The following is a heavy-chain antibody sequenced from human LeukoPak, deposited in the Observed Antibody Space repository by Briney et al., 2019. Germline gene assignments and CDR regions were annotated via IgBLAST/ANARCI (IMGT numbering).Heavy chain of an antibody. CDR3: ARSVDFWSGYPDY. J-gene: IGHJ4*02. Sequence: PGGSLRLSCAASGFTLNSYGMHWVRQAPGKGLEWVAVIWYDGSSKYYAASVKGRFTISRDNSKNTLYLQMNSLRAEDTAVYYCARSVDFWSGYPDYWGQGTLVTVSS. D-gene: IGHD3-3*01. CDR2: IWYDGSSK. V-gene: IGHV3-33*01. CDR1: GFTLNSYG.